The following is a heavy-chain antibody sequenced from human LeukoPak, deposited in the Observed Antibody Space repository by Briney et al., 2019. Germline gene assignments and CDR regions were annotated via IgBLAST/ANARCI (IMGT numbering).Heavy chain of an antibody. D-gene: IGHD3-10*01. V-gene: IGHV3-23*01. CDR2: ISGSGGST. Sequence: GGSLRLSCAASGFTFSSYAMSWVRQAPGKGLEWVSAISGSGGSTYYADSVKGRFTISRDNSKNTLYLQMNSLRAEDTAVYYCARNPRGSGSFYHGYYYMDVWGKGTTVTISS. CDR1: GFTFSSYA. J-gene: IGHJ6*03. CDR3: ARNPRGSGSFYHGYYYMDV.